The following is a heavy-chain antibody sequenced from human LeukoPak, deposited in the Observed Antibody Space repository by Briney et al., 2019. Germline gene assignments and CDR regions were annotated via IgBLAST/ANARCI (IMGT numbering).Heavy chain of an antibody. CDR2: VFYSGNT. CDR1: GGSISSFY. Sequence: PSDTLSLTCTVSGGSISSFYWNWIRQPPGKGLEWVGYVFYSGNTNYNPSLGSRVTISEDTSKNQFSLNLNSLTAADTAVYYCARGLPGRDAFDVWGQGTVVTVSS. D-gene: IGHD3-16*01. J-gene: IGHJ3*01. CDR3: ARGLPGRDAFDV. V-gene: IGHV4-59*13.